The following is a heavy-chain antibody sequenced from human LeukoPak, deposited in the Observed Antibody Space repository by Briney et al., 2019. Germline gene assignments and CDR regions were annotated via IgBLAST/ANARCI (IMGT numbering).Heavy chain of an antibody. CDR3: ARASGGGGYSYGSIDY. J-gene: IGHJ4*02. CDR2: INHSGST. CDR1: GGSFSGYY. V-gene: IGHV4-34*01. Sequence: PSETLSLTCAVYGGSFSGYYWSWIRQPPGKGLEWIGEINHSGSTNYNPSLKSRVTISVDTSKNQFSPKLSSVTAADTAVYYCARASGGGGYSYGSIDYWGQGTLVTVSS. D-gene: IGHD5-18*01.